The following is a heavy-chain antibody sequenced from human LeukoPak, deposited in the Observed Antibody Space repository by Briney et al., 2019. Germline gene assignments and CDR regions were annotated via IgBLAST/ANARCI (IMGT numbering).Heavy chain of an antibody. CDR1: GFTFSNAW. J-gene: IGHJ4*02. Sequence: PGGSLRLSCAASGFTFSNAWMSWVRQAPGKGLEWVGRIKSKTDGGTTDYAAPVKGRFTISRDDSKNTLYLQMNSLKTEDTAVYYCTYDTRKAPVRFEDYWGQGTLVTVSS. CDR3: TYDTRKAPVRFEDY. V-gene: IGHV3-15*01. CDR2: IKSKTDGGTT. D-gene: IGHD1-14*01.